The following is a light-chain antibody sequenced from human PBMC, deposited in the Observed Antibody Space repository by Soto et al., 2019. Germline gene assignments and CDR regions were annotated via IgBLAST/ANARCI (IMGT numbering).Light chain of an antibody. CDR2: AAS. J-gene: IGKJ5*01. CDR3: QQSYSTPIN. CDR1: QSISSY. V-gene: IGKV1-39*01. Sequence: DIQMTQSPSSLSASVGDRVTITCRASQSISSYLNWYQQKPGKAPKLLIYAASSLQSGVPSRFSGSASRTDFTLTISSLQPEDFATYYCQQSYSTPINFGQGTRLEIK.